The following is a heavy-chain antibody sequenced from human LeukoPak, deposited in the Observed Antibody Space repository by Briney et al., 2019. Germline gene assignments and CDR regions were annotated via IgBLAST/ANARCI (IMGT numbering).Heavy chain of an antibody. V-gene: IGHV3-53*01. J-gene: IGHJ2*01. CDR1: GFTVSSNY. Sequence: AGGSLRLSCAASGFTVSSNYMSWVRQAPGKGLEWVSVIYSGGSTYYADSVKGRFTISRDNSKNTLYLQMNSLRAEDTAVYYCAREGTRIAVAPRYFDLWGRGTLVTVSS. CDR2: IYSGGST. D-gene: IGHD6-19*01. CDR3: AREGTRIAVAPRYFDL.